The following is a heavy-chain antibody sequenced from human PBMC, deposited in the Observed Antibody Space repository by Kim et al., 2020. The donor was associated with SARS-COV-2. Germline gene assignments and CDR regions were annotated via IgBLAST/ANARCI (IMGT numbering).Heavy chain of an antibody. CDR2: IYYGGST. V-gene: IGHV4-39*01. D-gene: IGHD1-26*01. CDR1: GGSISSNNYY. Sequence: SETLSLTCTVSGGSISSNNYYWGWIRQPPGKGLEWIGNIYYGGSTYYNPSLKSRVTISVDTPKNLFSLRLTSVTAADTAVYYCARHGRWELGIFDYWGQGTLVTVSS. J-gene: IGHJ4*02. CDR3: ARHGRWELGIFDY.